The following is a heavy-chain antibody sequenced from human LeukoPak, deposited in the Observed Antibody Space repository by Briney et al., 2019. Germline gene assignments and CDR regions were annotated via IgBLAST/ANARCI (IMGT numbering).Heavy chain of an antibody. CDR3: AKVGHVDTTLGPIDY. V-gene: IGHV3-23*01. CDR1: GFTFSSYA. J-gene: IGHJ4*02. CDR2: ISAIGGTT. Sequence: GGSLRLSCAASGFTFSSYAMNWVRQAPGKGLEWVSDISAIGGTTKYADSVKGRLTSSRDNSKNTLYLQMNSLRAEDTAVYYCAKVGHVDTTLGPIDYWGQGTLVTVSS. D-gene: IGHD5-18*01.